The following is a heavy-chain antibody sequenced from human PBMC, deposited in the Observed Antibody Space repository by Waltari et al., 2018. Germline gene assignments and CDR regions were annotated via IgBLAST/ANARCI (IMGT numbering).Heavy chain of an antibody. D-gene: IGHD3-10*01. V-gene: IGHV4-59*01. J-gene: IGHJ4*02. CDR1: GGSISSYY. CDR3: ARATGYGSGSYYFDY. CDR2: IYYSGST. Sequence: QVQLQESGPGLVKPSETLSLTCTVSGGSISSYYWSWIRQPPGKGLEWIGYIYYSGSTNSNPSLKSRVTISVDTSKNQFSLKLSSVTAADTAVYYCARATGYGSGSYYFDYWGQGTLVTVSS.